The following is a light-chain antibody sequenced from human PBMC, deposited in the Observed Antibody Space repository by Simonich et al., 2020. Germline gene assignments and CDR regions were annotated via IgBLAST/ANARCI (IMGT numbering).Light chain of an antibody. V-gene: IGLV7-43*01. J-gene: IGLJ3*02. CDR1: TGAVTSGYY. Sequence: QTVVTQEPSLTVSPGGTVTLTCASSTGAVTSGYYPKWFQQKPGQAPRALIYSTSNKPSWTHSRFSGSRRGGKAALTLSGVQPEDEAEYYCLLYYGGAWVFGGGTKLTVL. CDR3: LLYYGGAWV. CDR2: STS.